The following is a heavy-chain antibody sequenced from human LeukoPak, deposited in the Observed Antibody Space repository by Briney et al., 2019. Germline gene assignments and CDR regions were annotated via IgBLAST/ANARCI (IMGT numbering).Heavy chain of an antibody. V-gene: IGHV3-7*01. CDR2: IKQDGSEK. CDR3: ASGTSYYVQ. D-gene: IGHD3-10*02. CDR1: GFMFSDYW. J-gene: IGHJ4*02. Sequence: GGSLRLSCAASGFMFSDYWMTWVRQGPGNGLEWVANIKQDGSEKYYVDSVKGRFTISRDNAKNSLYLQMNSLRAEDTAVYYCASGTSYYVQWGQGTLVTVSS.